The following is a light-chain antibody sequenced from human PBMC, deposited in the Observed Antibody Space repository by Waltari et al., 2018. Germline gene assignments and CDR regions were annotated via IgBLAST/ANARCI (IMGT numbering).Light chain of an antibody. J-gene: IGLJ2*01. CDR3: SSYARNRVL. V-gene: IGLV2-23*02. CDR2: DVT. Sequence: QSALTQPASASGSPGQSITISCTGTSSDVGSYDLVSWYQQDPGKAPKLMIYDVTKRPSGVSKRFSGSKSGNTASLTISGLQAEDEADYYCSSYARNRVLFGGGTKLTVL. CDR1: SSDVGSYDL.